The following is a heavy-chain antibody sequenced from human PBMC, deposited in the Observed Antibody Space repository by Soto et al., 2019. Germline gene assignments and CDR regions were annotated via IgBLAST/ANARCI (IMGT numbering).Heavy chain of an antibody. V-gene: IGHV3-11*06. D-gene: IGHD2-21*02. CDR3: ARYCGGDCTNLSDAFDI. Sequence: QVQLVESGGGLVKPGGSLRLSCAASGFTFSDYYMSWIRQAPGKGLEWVSYISSSSSYTNYADSVKGRFTISRDNAKNSLYLQRNSLRAEDTAVYYCARYCGGDCTNLSDAFDIWGQGTMVTVSS. CDR1: GFTFSDYY. J-gene: IGHJ3*02. CDR2: ISSSSSYT.